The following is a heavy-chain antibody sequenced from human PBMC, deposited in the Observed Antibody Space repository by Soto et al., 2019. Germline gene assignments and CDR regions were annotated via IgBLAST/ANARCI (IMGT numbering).Heavy chain of an antibody. CDR2: IIPIFGTA. J-gene: IGHJ4*02. CDR3: AGDGYYYDSSGYYYYFDY. Sequence: QVQLVQSGAEVKKPGSSVKVSCKASGGTFSSYAISWVRQAPGQGLEWMGGIIPIFGTANYAQKFQGRVTITADESTSTAYMELSSLRSEDTAVYYCAGDGYYYDSSGYYYYFDYWGQGTLVTVSS. D-gene: IGHD3-22*01. CDR1: GGTFSSYA. V-gene: IGHV1-69*12.